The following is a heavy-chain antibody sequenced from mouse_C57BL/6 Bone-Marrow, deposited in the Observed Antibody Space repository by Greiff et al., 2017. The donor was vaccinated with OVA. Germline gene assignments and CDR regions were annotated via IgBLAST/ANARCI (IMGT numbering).Heavy chain of an antibody. D-gene: IGHD2-3*01. V-gene: IGHV5-17*01. J-gene: IGHJ2*01. CDR2: ISSGSSTI. CDR3: ARSRWLVFDY. CDR1: GFTFSDYG. Sequence: EVKLMESGGGLVKPGGSLKLSCAASGFTFSDYGMHWVRQAPEKGLEWVAYISSGSSTIYYADTVQGRFTISRDNAKNTPCLQMTRLRSEDTAMYYCARSRWLVFDYWGQGTTLTVSS.